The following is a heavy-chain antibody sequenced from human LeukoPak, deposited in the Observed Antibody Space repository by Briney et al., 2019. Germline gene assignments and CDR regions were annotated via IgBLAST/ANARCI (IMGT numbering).Heavy chain of an antibody. CDR1: GFTFSSYA. CDR2: ISGSGGST. V-gene: IGHV3-23*01. D-gene: IGHD2-15*01. Sequence: TGGSLRLSCAASGFTFSSYAMSWVRQAPGEGLEWVSGISGSGGSTYYAGSVKGRFTISRDNSKNTLYLQMNSLRAEDTAVYYCANLLGYCSGGSCYSSVYWGQGTPVTVSS. J-gene: IGHJ4*02. CDR3: ANLLGYCSGGSCYSSVY.